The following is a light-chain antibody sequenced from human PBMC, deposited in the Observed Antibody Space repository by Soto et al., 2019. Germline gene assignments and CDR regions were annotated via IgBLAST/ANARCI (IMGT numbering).Light chain of an antibody. Sequence: QSVLTQPRSVSGSPGQSVTISCTGTSSDVGGYNYVSWYQQHPGKAPKLMIYDVSNRPSGVSNRFSGSKSGNTASLTISGLQAEDEADYYCSSYTSSSVVFGGGTQLTVL. CDR2: DVS. CDR3: SSYTSSSVV. CDR1: SSDVGGYNY. J-gene: IGLJ2*01. V-gene: IGLV2-14*01.